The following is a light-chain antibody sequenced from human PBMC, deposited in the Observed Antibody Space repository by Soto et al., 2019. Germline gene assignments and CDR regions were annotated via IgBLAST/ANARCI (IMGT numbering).Light chain of an antibody. CDR3: QQYNSYSRT. Sequence: AIRITQSPSSLSASTGDRVTITCRASQGISSYLAWYQQKPVKAPKLLIYAASTLQSGVPSRFSGSGPGTEFTLTISSLQPDDFATYYCQQYNSYSRTFGQGTKVDI. V-gene: IGKV1-8*01. J-gene: IGKJ1*01. CDR1: QGISSY. CDR2: AAS.